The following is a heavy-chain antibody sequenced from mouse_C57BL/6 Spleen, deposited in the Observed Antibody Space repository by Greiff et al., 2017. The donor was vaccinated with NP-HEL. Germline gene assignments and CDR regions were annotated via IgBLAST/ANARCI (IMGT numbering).Heavy chain of an antibody. CDR1: GFNINNTY. J-gene: IGHJ3*01. V-gene: IGHV14-3*01. CDR2: IDPANGNT. CDR3: ARRDYDGAWFAY. D-gene: IGHD2-4*01. Sequence: EVQVVESVAELVRPGASVKLSCTASGFNINNTYMHWVKQRPEQGLEWIGRIDPANGNTKYAPKFQGKATITADTSSNTAYLQLSSLTSEDTAVYYCARRDYDGAWFAYWGQGTLVTVSA.